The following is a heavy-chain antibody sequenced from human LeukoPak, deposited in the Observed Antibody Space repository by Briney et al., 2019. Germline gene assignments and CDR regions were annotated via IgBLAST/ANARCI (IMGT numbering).Heavy chain of an antibody. Sequence: ASVKVSCKASGYTFTKYGISWVRQAPGQGLEWVGGITAAHKDTSYAQKFQGRVTVTTDTSTNTASTELRSLRSDDTAVYYCAISYNYDSSPYFDEAFDIWGQGTEVTVSS. CDR2: ITAAHKDT. CDR1: GYTFTKYG. D-gene: IGHD3-22*01. J-gene: IGHJ3*02. V-gene: IGHV1-18*01. CDR3: AISYNYDSSPYFDEAFDI.